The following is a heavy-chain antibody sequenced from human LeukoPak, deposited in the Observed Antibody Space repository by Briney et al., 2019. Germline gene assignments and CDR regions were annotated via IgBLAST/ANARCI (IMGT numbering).Heavy chain of an antibody. V-gene: IGHV3-23*01. CDR2: ISGSGGST. Sequence: AGGSLRLSCAASGFTFSSYAMSWVRQAPGRGLEWVSAISGSGGSTYYADSVKGRFTISRDNSKNTLYLQMNSLRAEDTAVYYCAKNFQWAVAGSKPFDYWGQGTLVTVSS. CDR1: GFTFSSYA. J-gene: IGHJ4*02. CDR3: AKNFQWAVAGSKPFDY. D-gene: IGHD6-19*01.